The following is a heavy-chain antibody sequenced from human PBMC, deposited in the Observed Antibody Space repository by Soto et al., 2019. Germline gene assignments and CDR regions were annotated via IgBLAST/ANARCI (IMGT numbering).Heavy chain of an antibody. CDR3: VRVGIVARPY. Sequence: GGSLRLSCEVSGLTFSKFEMTWVRQAPGQGLEWVSSISSDGATIYYADSVKGRFTISRDNDKNLLYLQMNSLKGEDTATYYCVRVGIVARPYWGQGTPVTVSS. D-gene: IGHD2-21*01. CDR2: ISSDGATI. CDR1: GLTFSKFE. J-gene: IGHJ4*02. V-gene: IGHV3-48*03.